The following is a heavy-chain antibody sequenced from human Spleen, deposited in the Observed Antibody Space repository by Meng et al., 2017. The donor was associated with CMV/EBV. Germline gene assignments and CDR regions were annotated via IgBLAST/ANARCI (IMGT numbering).Heavy chain of an antibody. CDR1: GGSISTYY. J-gene: IGHJ6*02. CDR3: ASVGSASSDYYYSGMDV. V-gene: IGHV4-59*01. CDR2: IYYSGST. D-gene: IGHD2-21*01. Sequence: SETLSLTCTVSGGSISTYYWSWIRQPPGKGLEWLGYIYYSGSTNYNPSLKSRVTTSVDTSKNQFSLRLSSMTAADTAVYYCASVGSASSDYYYSGMDVWGQGTTVTVSS.